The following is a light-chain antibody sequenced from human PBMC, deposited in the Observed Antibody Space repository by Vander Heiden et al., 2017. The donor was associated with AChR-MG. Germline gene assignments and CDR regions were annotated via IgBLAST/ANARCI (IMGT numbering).Light chain of an antibody. CDR2: DDS. Sequence: SYVLTQPPSVSVAPGKTATITCGGNNIGSKNVHWYQQKPGQAPVLVVYDDSDRPSGIPERFSGSNSGNTATLTISRVEAGDEADYYCQVWDSSSIHWVFGGGTQVAVL. V-gene: IGLV3-21*03. J-gene: IGLJ3*02. CDR3: QVWDSSSIHWV. CDR1: NIGSKN.